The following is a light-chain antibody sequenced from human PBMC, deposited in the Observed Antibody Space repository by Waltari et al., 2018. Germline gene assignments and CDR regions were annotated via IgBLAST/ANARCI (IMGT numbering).Light chain of an antibody. V-gene: IGKV3-15*01. CDR3: QQYNNWPPWT. CDR2: GAS. CDR1: QSIRSS. Sequence: IVMTQSPVTLSVSPGEGATLSCRASQSIRSSLAEYQQRPGQAPRLLIYGASTRATGIAARFRGSGYGTEFSLTISSLQSEDFGIYYCQQYNNWPPWTFGQGTKVEFK. J-gene: IGKJ1*01.